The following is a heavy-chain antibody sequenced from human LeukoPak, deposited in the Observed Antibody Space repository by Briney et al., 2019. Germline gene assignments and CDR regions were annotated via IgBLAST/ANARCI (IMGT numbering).Heavy chain of an antibody. Sequence: ASVKVSCKESGYIFTSYSMHWVRQAPGQGLEWRGIIDPSGGSTRFEQRFQGRVTMTRDTSTSTVYMDLSSLRSEDTAVYYCARAVPGFYYYGMDVWGQGTTVTVSS. D-gene: IGHD4-17*01. CDR1: GYIFTSYS. V-gene: IGHV1-46*01. CDR2: IDPSGGST. CDR3: ARAVPGFYYYGMDV. J-gene: IGHJ6*02.